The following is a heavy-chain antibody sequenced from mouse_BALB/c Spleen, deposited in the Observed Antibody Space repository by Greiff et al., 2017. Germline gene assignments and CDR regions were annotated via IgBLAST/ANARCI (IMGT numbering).Heavy chain of an antibody. CDR1: GYTFTSYW. CDR3: TRGVTTGAMDY. CDR2: IYPSDSYT. Sequence: VQLQQSGAELVRPGASVKLSCKASGYTFTSYWINWVKQRPGQGLEWIGNIYPSDSYTNYNQKFKDKATLTVDKSSSTAYMQLSSPTSEDSAVYYCTRGVTTGAMDYWGQGTSVTVSS. J-gene: IGHJ4*01. V-gene: IGHV1-69*02. D-gene: IGHD2-2*01.